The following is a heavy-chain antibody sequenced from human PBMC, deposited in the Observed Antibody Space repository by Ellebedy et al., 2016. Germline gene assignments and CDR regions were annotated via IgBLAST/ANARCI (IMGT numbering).Heavy chain of an antibody. V-gene: IGHV4-4*02. D-gene: IGHD2-2*01. CDR3: ARSGGQLREDYYGMDV. Sequence: SETLSLXCAVSGGSISSSNWWSWVRQPPGKGLEWIGEIYHSGSTNYNPSLKSRVTISVDKSKNQFSLKLSSVTAADTAVYYCARSGGQLREDYYGMDVWGQGTTVTVSS. J-gene: IGHJ6*02. CDR2: IYHSGST. CDR1: GGSISSSNW.